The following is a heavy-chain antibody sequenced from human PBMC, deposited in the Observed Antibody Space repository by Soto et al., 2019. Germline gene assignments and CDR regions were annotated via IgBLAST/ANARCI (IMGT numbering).Heavy chain of an antibody. J-gene: IGHJ4*02. Sequence: PSETLSLTCTVSGGXISSGDYYWSXIRQPPGKGLEWIGYIYYSGSTYYNPSLKSRVTISVDTSKNQFSLKLSSVTAADTAVYYCARGGRVPAALNFDYWGQGTLVTVSS. CDR2: IYYSGST. V-gene: IGHV4-30-4*01. CDR1: GGXISSGDYY. D-gene: IGHD2-2*01. CDR3: ARGGRVPAALNFDY.